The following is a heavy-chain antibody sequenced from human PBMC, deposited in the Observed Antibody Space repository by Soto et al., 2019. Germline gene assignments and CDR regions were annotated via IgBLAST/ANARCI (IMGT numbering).Heavy chain of an antibody. CDR2: IDPSDSYT. J-gene: IGHJ6*02. D-gene: IGHD3-10*01. CDR3: ARLHFGVGGMDV. CDR1: GYSFTSYW. V-gene: IGHV5-10-1*01. Sequence: GESLKISCKGSGYSFTSYWISWVRQMPGKGLEWMGRIDPSDSYTNYSPSFQGHVTISADKSISTAYLQMNSLKTEDTATYYCARLHFGVGGMDVWGQGTTVTVSS.